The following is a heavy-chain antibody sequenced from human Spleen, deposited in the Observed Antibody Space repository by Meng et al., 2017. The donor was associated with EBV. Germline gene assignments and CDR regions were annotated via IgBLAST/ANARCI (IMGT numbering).Heavy chain of an antibody. CDR2: IYHSGST. V-gene: IGHV4-4*02. J-gene: IGHJ5*02. Sequence: QVQLQEAGPGLVKPSGPLSLTCAGSGGSISSSNWWNWVRQAPGKGLEWIGEIYHSGSTSYNPPLESRVTISIDKSKNQVSLKLTSVTAADTAVYYCAQRERWGLDPWGQGTLVTVSS. D-gene: IGHD3-16*01. CDR3: AQRERWGLDP. CDR1: GGSISSSNW.